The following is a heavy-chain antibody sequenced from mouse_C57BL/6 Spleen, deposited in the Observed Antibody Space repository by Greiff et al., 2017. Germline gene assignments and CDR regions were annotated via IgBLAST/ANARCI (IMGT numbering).Heavy chain of an antibody. D-gene: IGHD4-1*01. CDR3: VLTGTYYFDY. Sequence: QVQLQQPGAELVMPGASVELSCKASGYTFTSYWMHWVKQRPGQGLEWIGEIDPSDSYTNYNQKFKGKSTLTVDKSSSTAYMQLSSLTSEDSSVYYCVLTGTYYFDYWGQGTTLTVSS. J-gene: IGHJ2*01. CDR2: IDPSDSYT. V-gene: IGHV1-69*01. CDR1: GYTFTSYW.